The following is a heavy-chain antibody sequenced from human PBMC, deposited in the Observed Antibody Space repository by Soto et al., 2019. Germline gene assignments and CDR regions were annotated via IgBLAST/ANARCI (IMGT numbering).Heavy chain of an antibody. V-gene: IGHV4-31*03. CDR1: GGSISSGGYY. J-gene: IGHJ1*01. CDR2: IYYSGST. D-gene: IGHD1-26*01. Sequence: KTSETLSLTCTVSGGSISSGGYYWSWIRQHPGKGLEWIGYIYYSGSTYYNPSLKSRVTISVDTSKNQFSLKLSSVTAADTAVYYCARGLGATHAQYFQHWGQGTLVTVSS. CDR3: ARGLGATHAQYFQH.